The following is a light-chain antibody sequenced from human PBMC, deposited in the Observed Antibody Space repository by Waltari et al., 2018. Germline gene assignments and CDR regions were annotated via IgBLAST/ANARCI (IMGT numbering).Light chain of an antibody. CDR3: SAYTGGSTLVV. CDR2: DFT. CDR1: PSDIGLYDY. J-gene: IGLJ2*01. Sequence: QSALTQPASVSGSPGQSLTISCTGTPSDIGLYDYVSWYQQRPGKAPTLMIFDFTNRPAGVSNRFSGSKSGDTASLTISGLQAEDEAYYYCSAYTGGSTLVVFGGGTKVIVL. V-gene: IGLV2-14*01.